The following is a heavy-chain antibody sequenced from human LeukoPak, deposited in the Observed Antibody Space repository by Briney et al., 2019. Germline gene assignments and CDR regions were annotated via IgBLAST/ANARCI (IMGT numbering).Heavy chain of an antibody. V-gene: IGHV1-46*01. CDR1: GYTFTSYY. J-gene: IGHJ4*02. CDR3: ARAGSSSWYYFDY. D-gene: IGHD6-13*01. CDR2: INPSSGST. Sequence: ASVKVSCKASGYTFTSYYMHWVRQAPGQGLEWMGIINPSSGSTSYAQKFQGRITMTRDTSTSTVYMELSSLRSGDTAVYYCARAGSSSWYYFDYWGQGTLVTVSS.